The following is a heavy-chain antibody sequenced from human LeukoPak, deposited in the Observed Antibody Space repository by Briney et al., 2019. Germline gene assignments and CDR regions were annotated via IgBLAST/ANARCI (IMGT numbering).Heavy chain of an antibody. V-gene: IGHV4-59*08. D-gene: IGHD2-2*01. CDR1: GGSISSYY. CDR2: IYYSGST. J-gene: IGHJ4*02. Sequence: PSETLYLTCTVSGGSISSYYWSWIRQPPGKGLEWIGYIYYSGSTNYNPSLKSRVTISVDTSKNQFSLKLSSVTAADTAVYYCARLWGDCSSTSCYFDYWGQGTLVTVSS. CDR3: ARLWGDCSSTSCYFDY.